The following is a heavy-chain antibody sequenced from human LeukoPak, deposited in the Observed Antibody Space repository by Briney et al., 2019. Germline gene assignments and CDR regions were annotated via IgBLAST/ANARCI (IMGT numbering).Heavy chain of an antibody. CDR2: INHSGST. D-gene: IGHD4-17*01. V-gene: IGHV4-34*01. CDR3: ARENGDYDPYYFDY. J-gene: IGHJ4*02. Sequence: SETLSLTCAVYGGSFSGYYWSWIRQPPGKGLEWIGEINHSGSTNYNPSLKSRVTISVDTSKNQFSLKLSSVTAADTAVYYCARENGDYDPYYFDYWGQGTLVTVSS. CDR1: GGSFSGYY.